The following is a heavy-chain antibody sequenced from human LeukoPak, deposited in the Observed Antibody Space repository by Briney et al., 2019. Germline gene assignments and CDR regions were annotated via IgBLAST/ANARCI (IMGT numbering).Heavy chain of an antibody. CDR2: INPNSGGT. CDR1: GYTFTGYY. J-gene: IGHJ6*02. Sequence: EASVKVSCKASGYTFTGYYMHWVRQAPGQGLEWMGWINPNSGGTNYAQKFQGRVTMTRDTSISTAYMELSRLRSDDTAVYYCARDQEAGNYYYYGMDVWGQGTTVTVSS. V-gene: IGHV1-2*02. CDR3: ARDQEAGNYYYYGMDV.